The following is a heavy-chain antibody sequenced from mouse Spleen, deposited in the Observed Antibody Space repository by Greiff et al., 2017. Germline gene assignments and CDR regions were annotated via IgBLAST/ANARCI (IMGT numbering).Heavy chain of an antibody. CDR3: ARQAAGTDY. J-gene: IGHJ2*01. V-gene: IGHV5-9-2*01. D-gene: IGHD4-1*01. CDR2: ISGGGSYT. Sequence: DVMLVESGGGLVKPGGSLKLSCAASGFTFSSYGMSWVRQTPEKRLEWVATISGGGSYTYYPDSVKGRFTISRDNAKNNLYLQMSSLRSEDTALYYCARQAAGTDYWGQGTTLTVSS. CDR1: GFTFSSYG.